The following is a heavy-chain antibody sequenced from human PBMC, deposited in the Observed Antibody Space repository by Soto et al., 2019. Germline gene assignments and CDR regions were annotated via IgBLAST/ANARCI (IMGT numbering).Heavy chain of an antibody. V-gene: IGHV3-53*01. CDR1: GFSVTSNY. J-gene: IGHJ4*02. CDR3: VKEFKGAFDY. CDR2: IFTGGTT. Sequence: RLSCAASGFSVTSNYMSWVRQAPGKGLEWVSVIFTGGTTDYADSVKGRFTMSRDISRNTLYLQMNSLRAEDTAVYFCVKEFKGAFDYWGQGTLVTVSS. D-gene: IGHD3-16*01.